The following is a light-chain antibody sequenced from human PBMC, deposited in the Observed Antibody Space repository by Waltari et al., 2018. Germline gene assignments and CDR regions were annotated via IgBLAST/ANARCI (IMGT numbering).Light chain of an antibody. Sequence: EIVMTKSPDTLSGSPGERAPLSCRASQSVSSKLAWYQQKPGQAPRLLIYGASTRATGIPARFSGSGSGTEFTLTISSLQSEDFAVYYCHQYNNWPRTFGQGTKVEIK. CDR3: HQYNNWPRT. CDR1: QSVSSK. J-gene: IGKJ1*01. CDR2: GAS. V-gene: IGKV3-15*01.